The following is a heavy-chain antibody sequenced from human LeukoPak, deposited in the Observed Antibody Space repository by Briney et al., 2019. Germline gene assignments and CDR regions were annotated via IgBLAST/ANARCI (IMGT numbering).Heavy chain of an antibody. J-gene: IGHJ4*02. CDR2: IYYSGST. D-gene: IGHD3-22*01. CDR3: ARHPNYYDSSGPVVRYFDY. V-gene: IGHV4-39*01. Sequence: SETLSLTCTVSGGSISSSTYFWGWIRQPPGKGLEWIGTIYYSGSTYYNPSLKSRVTISADTSKNQFSLKLSSVTAADTAVYYCARHPNYYDSSGPVVRYFDYWGQGTLVTVSS. CDR1: GGSISSSTYF.